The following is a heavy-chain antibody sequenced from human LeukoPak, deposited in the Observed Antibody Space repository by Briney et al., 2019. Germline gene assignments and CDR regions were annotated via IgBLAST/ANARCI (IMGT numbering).Heavy chain of an antibody. Sequence: GGSLRLSCRASASGDDFSSHSMNWVRQAPWKGLEWISYIHSSGNYIFDAASVKGRFTVSRDNARNSLYLQMNSLRVEDTAMYYCAREWNSRATFDYWGQGTLVTVSS. J-gene: IGHJ4*02. D-gene: IGHD1-1*01. CDR2: IHSSGNYI. V-gene: IGHV3-21*05. CDR1: ASGDDFSSHS. CDR3: AREWNSRATFDY.